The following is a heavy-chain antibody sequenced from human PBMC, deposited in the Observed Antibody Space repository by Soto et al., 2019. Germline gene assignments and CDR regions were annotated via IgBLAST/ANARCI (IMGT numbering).Heavy chain of an antibody. CDR1: GGTFSSYA. D-gene: IGHD3-10*01. CDR3: ARGLLSYYGSGSSDPTNGMDV. V-gene: IGHV1-69*13. J-gene: IGHJ6*02. CDR2: IIPIFGTA. Sequence: SVKVSCKASGGTFSSYAISWVRQAPGQGLEWMGGIIPIFGTASYAQKFQGRVTITADESTSTAYMELSSLRSEDTAVYYCARGLLSYYGSGSSDPTNGMDVWGQGTTVTVSS.